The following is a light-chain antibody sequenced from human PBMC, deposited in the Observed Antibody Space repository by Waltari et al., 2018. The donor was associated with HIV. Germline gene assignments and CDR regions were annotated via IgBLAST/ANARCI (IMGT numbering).Light chain of an antibody. V-gene: IGLV4-69*01. J-gene: IGLJ3*02. CDR3: QTWGTGIHVV. CDR1: SGPSSYA. Sequence: QLVLTQSPSASASLGASVKLTCTLSSGPSSYAIAWHQQQPEKAPRDLMRLNSDGSHTKGDGIPDRFSGSSSGAERYLIISSLQSEDEADYYCQTWGTGIHVVFGGGTKLTVL. CDR2: LNSDGSH.